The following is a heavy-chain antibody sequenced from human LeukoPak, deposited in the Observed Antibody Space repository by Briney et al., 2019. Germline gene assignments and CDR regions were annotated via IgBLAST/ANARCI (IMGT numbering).Heavy chain of an antibody. J-gene: IGHJ5*02. CDR3: ARELYSSSQRWFDP. Sequence: PWKTLTLTCAVSGVTFSSYYWSWLRQPPGKGLEWIGDIYYSGSTNYNPSLKSRVTISVDTSKNQFSLKLSSVTAADTAVYYCARELYSSSQRWFDPWGQGTLVTVSS. CDR2: IYYSGST. D-gene: IGHD6-13*01. V-gene: IGHV4-59*01. CDR1: GVTFSSYY.